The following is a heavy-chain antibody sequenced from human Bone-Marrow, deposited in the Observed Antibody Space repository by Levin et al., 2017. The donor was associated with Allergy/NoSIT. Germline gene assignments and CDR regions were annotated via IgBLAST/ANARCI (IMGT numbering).Heavy chain of an antibody. D-gene: IGHD1-1*01. CDR1: GFTFGDYA. J-gene: IGHJ4*02. CDR3: SRVLVATGPRLDF. Sequence: GESLKISCTVSGFTFGDYALMWFRQAPGKGPEWVSFIRSNIHGGTTEYAASVRGRFTMSRDDSKSIAYLQMNSLKTEDTAVYFCSRVLVATGPRLDFWGQGTLVTVSS. V-gene: IGHV3-49*03. CDR2: IRSNIHGGTT.